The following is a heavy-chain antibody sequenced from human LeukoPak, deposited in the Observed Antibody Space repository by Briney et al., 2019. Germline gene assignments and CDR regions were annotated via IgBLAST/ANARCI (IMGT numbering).Heavy chain of an antibody. Sequence: SVKVSCKASGGTFSSYAISWVRQAPGQGLEWMGRIIPILGIANYAQKFQGRVTITADKSTSTAYMELSSLRSEDTAVYYCARGGEIEGFDYWGQGTLVTVSS. J-gene: IGHJ4*02. D-gene: IGHD3-10*01. CDR1: GGTFSSYA. CDR3: ARGGEIEGFDY. V-gene: IGHV1-69*04. CDR2: IIPILGIA.